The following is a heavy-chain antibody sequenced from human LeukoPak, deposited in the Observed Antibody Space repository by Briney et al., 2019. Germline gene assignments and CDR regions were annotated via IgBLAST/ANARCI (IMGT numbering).Heavy chain of an antibody. J-gene: IGHJ4*02. CDR2: ISSDGSST. V-gene: IGHV3-74*01. CDR1: GFTFSSYW. Sequence: GGSLRLSCAASGFTFSSYWMHWVRQAPGKGLVWVSRISSDGSSTVYADSVKGRFTISRDNAKNTLYLQMNSLTTEDTAVYYCARARVPYYYDSSGYYYFDYWGQGTLVTVSS. D-gene: IGHD3-22*01. CDR3: ARARVPYYYDSSGYYYFDY.